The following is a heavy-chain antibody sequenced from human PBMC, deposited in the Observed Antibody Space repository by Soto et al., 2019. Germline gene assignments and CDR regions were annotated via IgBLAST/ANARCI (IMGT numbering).Heavy chain of an antibody. Sequence: QVQLVQSGAEVKKPGSSVKVSCKASGGTFSSYAISWVRQAPGQGLEWMGGIIPIFGTANYAQKFQGRVTITADESTSTAYMELSSLRSEDTAVYYCARDGGYCISTSCYVLRAFDIWGQGTMVTVSS. CDR2: IIPIFGTA. CDR3: ARDGGYCISTSCYVLRAFDI. D-gene: IGHD2-2*01. CDR1: GGTFSSYA. V-gene: IGHV1-69*12. J-gene: IGHJ3*02.